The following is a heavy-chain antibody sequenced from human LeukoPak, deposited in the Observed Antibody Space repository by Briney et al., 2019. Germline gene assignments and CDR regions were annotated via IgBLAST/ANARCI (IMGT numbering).Heavy chain of an antibody. CDR2: ISTSGTTV. Sequence: PGGSLRLSCAASGFPFTDYYMSWIRQAPGKGLEWVSYISTSGTTVYYADSVKGRFTISRDNAKNLLYLQMNSLRAEDTAVYYCARDHGAAAGTFDYWGQGTLVTVSS. CDR3: ARDHGAAAGTFDY. CDR1: GFPFTDYY. V-gene: IGHV3-11*04. J-gene: IGHJ4*02. D-gene: IGHD6-13*01.